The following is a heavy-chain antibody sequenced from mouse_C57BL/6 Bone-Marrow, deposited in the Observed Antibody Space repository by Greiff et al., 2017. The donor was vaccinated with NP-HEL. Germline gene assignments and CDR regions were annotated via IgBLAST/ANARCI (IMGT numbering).Heavy chain of an antibody. D-gene: IGHD1-1*01. V-gene: IGHV14-4*01. CDR1: GFNIKDDY. J-gene: IGHJ2*01. CDR2: IDPENGDP. CDR3: TTDYYGSHFDY. Sequence: EVQLQQSGAELVRPGASVKLSCTASGFNIKDDYMHWVKQRPEQGLEWIGWIDPENGDPEYASKFQGKATITADTSSNTAYLQLSSLTSEDTAVYYCTTDYYGSHFDYWGQGTTLTVSS.